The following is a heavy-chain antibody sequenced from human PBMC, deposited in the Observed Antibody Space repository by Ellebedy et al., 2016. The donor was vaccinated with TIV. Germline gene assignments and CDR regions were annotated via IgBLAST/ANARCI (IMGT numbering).Heavy chain of an antibody. CDR3: TRLVDSSGTYAGH. J-gene: IGHJ4*02. CDR1: GFTFANYG. CDR2: IRSEGYGGTT. D-gene: IGHD3-22*01. Sequence: PGGSLRLSCTASGFTFANYGMSWFRQAPGKGLEWVGFIRSEGYGGTTDYAASVRGRFTISRDDSKSIAYLQMNSLKIEDTAVYYCTRLVDSSGTYAGHWGQGTLVSVSS. V-gene: IGHV3-49*03.